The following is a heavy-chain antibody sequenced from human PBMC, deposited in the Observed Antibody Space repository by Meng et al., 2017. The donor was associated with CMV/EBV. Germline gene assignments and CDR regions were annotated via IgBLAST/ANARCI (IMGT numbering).Heavy chain of an antibody. CDR3: ARDEYSSSWYYFDY. CDR2: ISSSSSYI. Sequence: GESLKISCAASGFTFSSYWMSWVRQAPGKGLEWVSSISSSSSYIYYADSVKGRFTISRDNAKNSLYLQMNSLRAEDTAVYYCARDEYSSSWYYFDYWGQGTLVTVSS. CDR1: GFTFSSYW. J-gene: IGHJ4*02. D-gene: IGHD6-13*01. V-gene: IGHV3-21*01.